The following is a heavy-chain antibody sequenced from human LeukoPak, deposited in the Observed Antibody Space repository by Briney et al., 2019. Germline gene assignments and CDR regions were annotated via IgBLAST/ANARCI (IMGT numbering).Heavy chain of an antibody. J-gene: IGHJ4*02. CDR1: GFTVSSNY. Sequence: GGSLRLSCAASGFTVSSNYMSWVRQAPGKGLEWVSAISGSGGSTYYADSVKGRFTISRDNSKNTLYLQMNSLRAEDTAVYYCARSTSSEYDIYHFDYWGQGTLVTVSS. CDR2: ISGSGGST. V-gene: IGHV3-23*01. D-gene: IGHD3-9*01. CDR3: ARSTSSEYDIYHFDY.